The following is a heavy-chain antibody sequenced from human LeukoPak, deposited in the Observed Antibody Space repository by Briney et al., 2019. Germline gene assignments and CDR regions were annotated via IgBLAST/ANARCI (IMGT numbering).Heavy chain of an antibody. CDR2: ISAYNGNT. V-gene: IGHV1-18*01. J-gene: IGHJ4*02. D-gene: IGHD6-13*01. CDR3: ARVCGGYSSSWYVCPADDFDY. Sequence: ASVKVSCKASGYTFTSYGISWVRQAPGQGLEWMGWISAYNGNTNYAQKLQGRVTMTTDTSTSTAYMELRSLRSDDTVVYYCARVCGGYSSSWYVCPADDFDYWGQGTLVTVSS. CDR1: GYTFTSYG.